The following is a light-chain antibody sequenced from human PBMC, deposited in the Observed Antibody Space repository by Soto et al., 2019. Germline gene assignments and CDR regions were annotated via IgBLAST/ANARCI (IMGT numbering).Light chain of an antibody. J-gene: IGKJ1*01. Sequence: IVLTQSPATLSLSPGESATLSCRPSQSVXSYLFWCQQQPGQAPRVLXDNASNRATGSPARFSGTGSGTEFTLTISSLHSEDFALYYFQQYKDGPRTFGQGTKVDIK. V-gene: IGKV3-11*01. CDR3: QQYKDGPRT. CDR1: QSVXSY. CDR2: NAS.